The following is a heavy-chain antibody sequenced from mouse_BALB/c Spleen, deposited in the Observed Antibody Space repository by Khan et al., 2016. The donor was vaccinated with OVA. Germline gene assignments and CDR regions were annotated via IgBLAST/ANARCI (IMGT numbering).Heavy chain of an antibody. D-gene: IGHD2-1*01. Sequence: QIQLVQSGPELKKPGETVKISCKASGYTFTNYGMNWVKQAPGEALKWMGWINTYTGEPTYADDFKGRFAFSLETSASTAYLQINNLKNEDTATYFCARVGNYWYFDVWGAGTTVTVSS. V-gene: IGHV9-3-1*01. CDR1: GYTFTNYG. CDR2: INTYTGEP. CDR3: ARVGNYWYFDV. J-gene: IGHJ1*01.